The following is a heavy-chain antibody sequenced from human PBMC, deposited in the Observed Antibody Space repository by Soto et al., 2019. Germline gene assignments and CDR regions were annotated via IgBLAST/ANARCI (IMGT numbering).Heavy chain of an antibody. CDR2: IIPIFRTP. V-gene: IGHV1-69*01. D-gene: IGHD5-12*01. Sequence: QVQLVQSGAEVKQPGSSVKVSCQASGVTFSSFAISWVRQAPGQGLEWMGGIIPIFRTPNYAQNFEGRVTITADESTGSVYMELSRLRSEDTAVYYCARSTGSGFRPGTHRFNWFDTWGQGTLVTVSS. CDR3: ARSTGSGFRPGTHRFNWFDT. J-gene: IGHJ5*02. CDR1: GVTFSSFA.